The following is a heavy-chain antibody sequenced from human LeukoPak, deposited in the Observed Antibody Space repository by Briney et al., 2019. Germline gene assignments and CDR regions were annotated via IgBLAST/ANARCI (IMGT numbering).Heavy chain of an antibody. J-gene: IGHJ4*02. CDR1: GFTVSSNY. V-gene: IGHV3-53*01. D-gene: IGHD6-19*01. Sequence: GGSLRHSCAASGFTVSSNYMSWVRQAPGKGLEWVSVIYSGGSTYYADSVKGRFTISRDNSKNTLYLQMNSLRAEDTAVYYCARTPGYSSGWLRPYYFDYWGQGTLVTVSS. CDR3: ARTPGYSSGWLRPYYFDY. CDR2: IYSGGST.